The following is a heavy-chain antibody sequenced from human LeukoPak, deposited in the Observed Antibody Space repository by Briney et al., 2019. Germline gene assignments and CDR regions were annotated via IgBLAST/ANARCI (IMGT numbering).Heavy chain of an antibody. J-gene: IGHJ4*02. CDR2: IYYSGGT. D-gene: IGHD2-2*02. CDR3: ARGAGYCSSTSCYTAFDY. V-gene: IGHV4-59*08. CDR1: GGSISSYY. Sequence: SETLSLTCTVSGGSISSYYWSWIRQPPGKGLEWIGYIYYSGGTNYNPSLKSRVTISVDTSKNQFSLKLSSVTAADTAVYYCARGAGYCSSTSCYTAFDYWGQGTLVTVSS.